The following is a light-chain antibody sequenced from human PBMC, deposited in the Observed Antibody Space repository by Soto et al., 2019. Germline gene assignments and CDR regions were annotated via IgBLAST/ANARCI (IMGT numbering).Light chain of an antibody. CDR3: SSYTSASTLLYL. Sequence: QSALTQPAPVSGSPGQSITISCTGTSSDDGGYNYVSWYQQHPGIAPKLLIYGVTNRPSGVSPRFSGSKSGNTASLTISGLQAEDEADYHCSSYTSASTLLYLFGTGTKLTVL. CDR1: SSDDGGYNY. CDR2: GVT. V-gene: IGLV2-14*01. J-gene: IGLJ1*01.